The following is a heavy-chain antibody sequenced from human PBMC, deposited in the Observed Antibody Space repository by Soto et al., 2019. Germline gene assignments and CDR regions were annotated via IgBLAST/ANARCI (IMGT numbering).Heavy chain of an antibody. J-gene: IGHJ6*02. D-gene: IGHD6-19*01. Sequence: PGGSLRLSCAASGFTFSSYSMNWVRQAPGKGLEWVSSISSSSSYIYYADSVKGRFTISRDNAKNSLYLQMNSLRAEDTAVYYCARDSGIAVAMYYYYYYGMDVWGQGTTVTVSS. CDR3: ARDSGIAVAMYYYYYYGMDV. V-gene: IGHV3-21*01. CDR1: GFTFSSYS. CDR2: ISSSSSYI.